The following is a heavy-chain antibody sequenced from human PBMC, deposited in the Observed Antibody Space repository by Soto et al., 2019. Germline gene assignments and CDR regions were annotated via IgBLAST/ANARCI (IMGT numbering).Heavy chain of an antibody. CDR1: GFTFSSYA. V-gene: IGHV3-30-3*01. D-gene: IGHD4-17*01. CDR3: ATKGGGPTVKPYSYYYGMDV. CDR2: ISYDGSNK. Sequence: QVQLVESGGGVVQPGRSLRLSCAASGFTFSSYAMHWVRQAPGKGLEWVTVISYDGSNKYYADSVKGRFTISRDNSKNTLYLQMNSLRAEDTAVYYCATKGGGPTVKPYSYYYGMDVWGQGTTVTVSS. J-gene: IGHJ6*02.